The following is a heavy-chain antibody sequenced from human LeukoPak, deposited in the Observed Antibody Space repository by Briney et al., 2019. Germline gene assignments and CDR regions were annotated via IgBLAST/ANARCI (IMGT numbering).Heavy chain of an antibody. CDR2: IYYSGST. CDR3: ARGYSSSPINWFDP. J-gene: IGHJ5*02. Sequence: SETLSLTCTVSGGSISSYYWSWIRQPPGKGLEWIGYIYYSGSTNYNPSLKSRVTISVDTSKNQFSLKLSSVTAADTAVYYCARGYSSSPINWFDPWAREPWSPSPQ. D-gene: IGHD6-6*01. CDR1: GGSISSYY. V-gene: IGHV4-59*01.